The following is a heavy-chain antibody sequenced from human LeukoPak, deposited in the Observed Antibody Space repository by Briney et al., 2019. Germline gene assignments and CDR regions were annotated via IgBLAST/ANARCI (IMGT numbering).Heavy chain of an antibody. V-gene: IGHV4-59*01. CDR1: GGSISSYY. Sequence: ETLSLTCTVAGGSISSYYWSWLRQPPGKGLEWIGYIYYSGSTNYNPSLKSGVTISVDTSKNQYSLRQSSVTAADTAVYYCARDRAYCGGDCYPYGWFDPWGQGTLVTVSS. D-gene: IGHD2-21*02. J-gene: IGHJ5*02. CDR3: ARDRAYCGGDCYPYGWFDP. CDR2: IYYSGST.